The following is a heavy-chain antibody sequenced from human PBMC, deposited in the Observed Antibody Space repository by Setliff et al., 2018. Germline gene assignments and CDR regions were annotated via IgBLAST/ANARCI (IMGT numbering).Heavy chain of an antibody. CDR2: IYHSGST. CDR1: GYSISSGYY. D-gene: IGHD3-22*01. J-gene: IGHJ4*02. V-gene: IGHV4-38-2*02. CDR3: ARAVLVVDAEDY. Sequence: KPSETLSLPCTVSGYSISSGYYWGWIRQPPGKGLEWIGSIYHSGSTYYNPSLKSRVTISVDTSKNQFSLKLSSVTAADTAVYYCARAVLVVDAEDYWGQGTRVTVSA.